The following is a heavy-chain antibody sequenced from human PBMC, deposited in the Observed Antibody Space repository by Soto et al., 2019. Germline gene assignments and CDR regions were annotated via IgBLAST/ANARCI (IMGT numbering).Heavy chain of an antibody. CDR2: IKTKTDGGTT. Sequence: EVQLVESGGGLVNPGGSLRLSCAASGFTFSNAWMSWVRQAPGKGLEWVGRIKTKTDGGTTDYAAPVKGRFTISRDDSKNTLYLPMNSLKPEHTGVYYCTTVVTSRGMDVWGQGTTVTFSS. J-gene: IGHJ6*01. CDR3: TTVVTSRGMDV. V-gene: IGHV3-15*01. D-gene: IGHD2-15*01. CDR1: GFTFSNAW.